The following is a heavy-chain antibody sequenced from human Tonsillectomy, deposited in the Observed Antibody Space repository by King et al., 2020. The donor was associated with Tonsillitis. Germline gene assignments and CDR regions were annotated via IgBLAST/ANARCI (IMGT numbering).Heavy chain of an antibody. CDR1: GGSISSYY. CDR3: AREMKDIVVVPAAIHYYFDY. CDR2: IYYSGST. V-gene: IGHV4-59*01. D-gene: IGHD2-2*02. J-gene: IGHJ4*02. Sequence: QLQESGPGLVKPSETLSLTCTVSGGSISSYYWSWIRQPPGKGLEWIGYIYYSGSTNYNPSLKSRVTISVDTSKNQFSLKLRSVTAADTAVYYCAREMKDIVVVPAAIHYYFDYWGQGTLVTVSS.